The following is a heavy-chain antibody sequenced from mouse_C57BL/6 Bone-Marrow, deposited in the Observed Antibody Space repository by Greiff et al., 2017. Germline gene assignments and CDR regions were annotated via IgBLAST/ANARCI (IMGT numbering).Heavy chain of an antibody. J-gene: IGHJ2*01. D-gene: IGHD1-1*01. CDR3: ARPYYGSSPYYFDY. V-gene: IGHV1-26*01. CDR2: INPNNGGT. CDR1: GYTFTDYY. Sequence: VQLQQSGPELVKPGASVKISCKASGYTFTDYYMNWVKQSHGKSLEWIGDINPNNGGTSYNQKFKGKATLTVDKSSSTAYMELRSLTSEDSAVYYCARPYYGSSPYYFDYWGQGTTLTVSS.